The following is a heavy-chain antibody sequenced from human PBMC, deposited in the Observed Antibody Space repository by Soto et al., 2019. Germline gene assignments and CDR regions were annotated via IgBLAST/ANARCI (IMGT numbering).Heavy chain of an antibody. CDR1: GGSISSDNYY. CDR3: ARVRWYGAYSDY. CDR2: IYDSGST. Sequence: QVQLQESGPGLVKPSQTLSLTCTVSGGSISSDNYYWSWIRQPPGKGLEWIGYIYDSGSTYYNPSLKSRVTISVDTPKNQSSLTLSSVTAADTAVYYCARVRWYGAYSDYWGQGTLVTVSS. V-gene: IGHV4-30-4*01. J-gene: IGHJ4*02. D-gene: IGHD4-17*01.